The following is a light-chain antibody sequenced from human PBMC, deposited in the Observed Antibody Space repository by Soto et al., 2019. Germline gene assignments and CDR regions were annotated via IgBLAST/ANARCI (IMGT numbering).Light chain of an antibody. V-gene: IGKV1-39*01. CDR3: QQSFSTPWT. Sequence: DIQMTQSPYSLSASVGDRVTITCRASQTISTYLNWYQHTPGKAPKLLIYDASSLQSGVPSRFSGGGSETDFTLTISSLQPEDFATYYCQQSFSTPWTFGQGTKVEIK. J-gene: IGKJ1*01. CDR1: QTISTY. CDR2: DAS.